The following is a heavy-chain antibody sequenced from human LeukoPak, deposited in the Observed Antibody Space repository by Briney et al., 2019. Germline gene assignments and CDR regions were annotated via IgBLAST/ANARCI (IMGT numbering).Heavy chain of an antibody. CDR2: INHSGST. V-gene: IGHV4-34*01. CDR1: GGSFSGYY. J-gene: IGHJ5*02. CDR3: ARGITILGVVKRHWFDP. D-gene: IGHD3-3*01. Sequence: PSETLSLTCAVYGGSFSGYYWSWIRQPPGKGLEWIGEINHSGSTNYNPSLKSRVTISVDTSKNQFSLKLSSVTAADTAVYYCARGITILGVVKRHWFDPWGQGTLVTVSS.